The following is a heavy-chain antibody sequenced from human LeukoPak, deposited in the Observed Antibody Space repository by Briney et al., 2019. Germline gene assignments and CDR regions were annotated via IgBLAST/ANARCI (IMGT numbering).Heavy chain of an antibody. CDR1: GFTFSNYT. Sequence: QSGGSLGLSCAASGFTFSNYTMHWVRQAPGKGLEWATVISYDGNDEYYADSVKGRFTISRDKSRSTLYLQMNSLRAEDTGVYYCARGGDYNFWSGYSYGMDVWGQGTTVSVSS. D-gene: IGHD3-3*01. J-gene: IGHJ6*02. V-gene: IGHV3-30*04. CDR2: ISYDGNDE. CDR3: ARGGDYNFWSGYSYGMDV.